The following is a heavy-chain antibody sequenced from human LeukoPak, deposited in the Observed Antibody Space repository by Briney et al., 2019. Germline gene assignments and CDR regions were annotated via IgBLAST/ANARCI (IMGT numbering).Heavy chain of an antibody. CDR3: ARGVGYSYGW. Sequence: SSETLSLTCTVPGYSISSGYYWGWIRQPPGKGLEWIGSIYHSGSTYYNPSLKSRVTISVDTSKNQFSLKLSSVTAADTAVYYCARGVGYSYGWWGQGTLVTVSS. CDR1: GYSISSGYY. CDR2: IYHSGST. V-gene: IGHV4-38-2*02. J-gene: IGHJ4*02. D-gene: IGHD5-18*01.